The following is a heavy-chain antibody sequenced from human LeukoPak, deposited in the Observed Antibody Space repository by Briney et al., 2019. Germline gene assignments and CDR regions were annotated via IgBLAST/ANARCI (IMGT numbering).Heavy chain of an antibody. CDR2: IYYSGST. J-gene: IGHJ4*02. CDR3: ARQAPYYGSGSYFDY. CDR1: GDSISSSSCY. V-gene: IGHV4-39*01. Sequence: SETLSLTCTVSGDSISSSSCYWGWIRQPPGKGLEWIGSIYYSGSTYYNPSLKSRVTISVDTSKNQFSLKLSSVTAADTAVYYCARQAPYYGSGSYFDYWGQGTLVTVSS. D-gene: IGHD3-10*01.